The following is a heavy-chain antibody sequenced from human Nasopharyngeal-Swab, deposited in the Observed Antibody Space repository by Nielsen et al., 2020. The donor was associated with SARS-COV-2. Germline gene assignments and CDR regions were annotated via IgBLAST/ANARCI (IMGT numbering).Heavy chain of an antibody. CDR2: IRYDGSNK. Sequence: GGSLRLSCAASGFTFSSYGMHWVRQAPGKGLEWVAFIRYDGSNKYYADSVKGRFTISRDNSKNSLYLQMNSLRTGDTALYYCAKDRNNFRSDAFDIWGQGTMVTVSS. V-gene: IGHV3-30*02. J-gene: IGHJ3*02. CDR3: AKDRNNFRSDAFDI. CDR1: GFTFSSYG. D-gene: IGHD1/OR15-1a*01.